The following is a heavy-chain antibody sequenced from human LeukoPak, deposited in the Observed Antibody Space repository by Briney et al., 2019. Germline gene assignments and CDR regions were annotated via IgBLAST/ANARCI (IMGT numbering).Heavy chain of an antibody. CDR3: ARDPSSGSYYHGWFGP. Sequence: GGSLRLSCAASGFTYSIYWMHWVRQVPGKAPVWVSLINSDGSGTRYADSVKGRFTISRDDAKNMLYLQMNSLRVEDTAVYYCARDPSSGSYYHGWFGPWGQGTLVTVSS. CDR2: INSDGSGT. D-gene: IGHD3-10*01. CDR1: GFTYSIYW. J-gene: IGHJ5*02. V-gene: IGHV3-74*01.